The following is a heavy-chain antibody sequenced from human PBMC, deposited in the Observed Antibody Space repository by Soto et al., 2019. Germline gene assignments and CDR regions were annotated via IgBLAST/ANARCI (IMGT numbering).Heavy chain of an antibody. CDR1: GFTFSSYA. D-gene: IGHD6-19*01. CDR3: AKDLVRKRSGSYYFDY. Sequence: EVQLLESGGGLVQPGGSLRLSCAASGFTFSSYAMSWVRQAPGKGLEWVSAISGSGGSTYYADSVKGRFTISRDNSKNTLYLQMNSLRAEDTAVYYCAKDLVRKRSGSYYFDYWGQGTLVTVSS. CDR2: ISGSGGST. V-gene: IGHV3-23*01. J-gene: IGHJ4*02.